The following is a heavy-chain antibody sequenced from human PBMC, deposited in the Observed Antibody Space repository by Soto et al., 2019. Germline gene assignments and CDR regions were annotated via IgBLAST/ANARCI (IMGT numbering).Heavy chain of an antibody. Sequence: SETLSLTCTVSGGSITSHYWSWIRQPPGKRLEFIGYISFSGGANYNPSLESRVTISVDTSQNQFSLKVNSVTAADTAVYYCARVHTYCSVGNCVFEFWGRGTLVNVSS. D-gene: IGHD2-15*01. CDR2: ISFSGGA. CDR1: GGSITSHY. V-gene: IGHV4-59*11. J-gene: IGHJ4*02. CDR3: ARVHTYCSVGNCVFEF.